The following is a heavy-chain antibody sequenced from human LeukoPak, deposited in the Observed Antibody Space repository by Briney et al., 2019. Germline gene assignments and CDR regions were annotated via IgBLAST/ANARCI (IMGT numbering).Heavy chain of an antibody. CDR1: GFTFSGYS. CDR2: ISSSGSTI. D-gene: IGHD3-9*01. V-gene: IGHV3-48*04. CDR3: ARGGRYFDWLLPGALDY. Sequence: GGSLRLSCAASGFTFSGYSMNWVRQAPGKGLEWVSYISSSGSTIYYADSVKGRFTISRDNAKNSLYLQMNSLRAEDTAVYYCARGGRYFDWLLPGALDYWGQGTLVTVSS. J-gene: IGHJ4*02.